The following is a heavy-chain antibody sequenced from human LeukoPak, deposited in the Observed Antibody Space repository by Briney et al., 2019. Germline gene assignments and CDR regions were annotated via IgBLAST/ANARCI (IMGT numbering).Heavy chain of an antibody. V-gene: IGHV4-34*01. CDR3: ARVYDSSGYYYSHAFDI. D-gene: IGHD3-22*01. J-gene: IGHJ3*02. CDR2: INHGGYT. CDR1: GGSFTDYY. Sequence: SETLSLTCAVYGGSFTDYYWTWIRQPPGKGLEWIGEINHGGYTNYSPTLKGRVTLSVDTSKNQFSLKLSSVTAADTAVYYCARVYDSSGYYYSHAFDIWGQGTMVTVSS.